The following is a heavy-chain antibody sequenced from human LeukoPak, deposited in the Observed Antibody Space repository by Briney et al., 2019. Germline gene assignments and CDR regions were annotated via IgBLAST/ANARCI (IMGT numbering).Heavy chain of an antibody. J-gene: IGHJ3*02. Sequence: GGSLRLSCAASGFTFRNYAMHWVRQAPGKGLEWVGRIESEADGGTTEYAAPVKGRFTISRDDSKNTLYLQMNSLRTGDTAIYYCTAPYFDSAGFYLWSAFDIWGQGTMVTVSS. D-gene: IGHD3-22*01. CDR1: GFTFRNYA. CDR2: IESEADGGTT. CDR3: TAPYFDSAGFYLWSAFDI. V-gene: IGHV3-15*04.